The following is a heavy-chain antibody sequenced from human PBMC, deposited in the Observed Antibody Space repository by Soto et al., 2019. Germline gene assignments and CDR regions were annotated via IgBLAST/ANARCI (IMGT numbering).Heavy chain of an antibody. CDR1: GYSFTSYW. CDR2: IYPGDSDT. D-gene: IGHD1-26*01. J-gene: IGHJ6*02. Sequence: GESLKISCKGSGYSFTSYWIGWVRQMPGKGLEWMGIIYPGDSDTRYSPSFQGQVTISADKSISTAYLQWSSLKASDTAVYYCASHSGSYYSGSSGYYYGMDVWGQGTTVTVSS. CDR3: ASHSGSYYSGSSGYYYGMDV. V-gene: IGHV5-51*01.